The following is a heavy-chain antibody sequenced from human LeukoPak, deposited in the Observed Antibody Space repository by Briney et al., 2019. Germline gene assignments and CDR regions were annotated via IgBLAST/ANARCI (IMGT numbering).Heavy chain of an antibody. Sequence: GGSLRLSRAASGFTFSSYEMNWVRQAPGKGLEWVSYISSSGSTIYYADSVKGRYTISRDNAKNSLYLQMNSLRAEDTAVYYCARRGGYYDSSGYFLWGQGTLVTVSS. CDR3: ARRGGYYDSSGYFL. V-gene: IGHV3-48*03. J-gene: IGHJ4*02. CDR1: GFTFSSYE. D-gene: IGHD3-22*01. CDR2: ISSSGSTI.